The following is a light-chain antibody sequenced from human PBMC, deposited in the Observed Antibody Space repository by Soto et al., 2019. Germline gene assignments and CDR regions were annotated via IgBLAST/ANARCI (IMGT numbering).Light chain of an antibody. Sequence: QSVLTQPPSASGTPGQRVTISCSGGSSNIGTNFVSWYQLLPGTAPKLHIFRNNQRPSGVPDRFSGSRSGTSAPLAISGLRSEDEADYFCAAWDDNLSALVFGGVTKLTVL. J-gene: IGLJ2*01. V-gene: IGLV1-47*01. CDR3: AAWDDNLSALV. CDR1: SSNIGTNF. CDR2: RNN.